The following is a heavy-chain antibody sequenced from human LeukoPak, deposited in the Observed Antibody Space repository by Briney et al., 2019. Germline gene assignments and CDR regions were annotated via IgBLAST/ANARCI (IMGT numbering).Heavy chain of an antibody. V-gene: IGHV3-21*01. J-gene: IGHJ3*02. CDR3: ARGRDGYNLVDAFDI. CDR2: ISSSSIYI. CDR1: GFTFSNYR. Sequence: GSLRLSCAASGFTFSNYRMNWVRQAPGKGLEWVSSISSSSIYIYYADSLKGRFTISRDNAKNSLYLQMNSLRAEDTAVYYCARGRDGYNLVDAFDIWGQGIMVTVSS. D-gene: IGHD5-24*01.